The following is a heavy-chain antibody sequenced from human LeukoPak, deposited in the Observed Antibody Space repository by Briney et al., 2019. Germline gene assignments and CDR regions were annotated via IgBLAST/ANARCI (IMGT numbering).Heavy chain of an antibody. CDR2: VSADGRTQ. V-gene: IGHV3-30*18. D-gene: IGHD6-13*01. CDR1: GFTFRTYS. J-gene: IGHJ3*02. Sequence: GGSLRLSCAASGFTFRTYSIHWVRQAPGKGLEWVTVVSADGRTQLYSDSVKGRFTISRDNSLNTLHLQMNSLRTEDTAVYYCAKELAVLDAFDIWGQGTMVTVSS. CDR3: AKELAVLDAFDI.